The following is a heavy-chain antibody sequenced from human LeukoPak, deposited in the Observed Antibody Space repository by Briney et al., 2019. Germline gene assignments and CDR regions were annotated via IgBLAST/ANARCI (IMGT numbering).Heavy chain of an antibody. CDR1: GFTFSSYW. CDR3: ASKGALDI. V-gene: IGHV3-7*01. CDR2: IKQDGSEK. J-gene: IGHJ3*02. Sequence: GGPLRLSCVASGFTFSSYWMGWVRQAPGKGLEWVANIKQDGSEKYYVDSVKGRFTISSDNAKNSLYLQMDSLRAEDTAVYYCASKGALDIWGQGTMVTVSS.